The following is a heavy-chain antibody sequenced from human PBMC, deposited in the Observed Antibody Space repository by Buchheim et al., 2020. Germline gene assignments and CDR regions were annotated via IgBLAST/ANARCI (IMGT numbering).Heavy chain of an antibody. V-gene: IGHV1-46*01. CDR2: INPSGGST. CDR1: GYTFTSYY. Sequence: QVQLVQSGAEVKKPGASVKVSCKTSGYTFTSYYMHWVRQAPGQGLEWMGIINPSGGSTSYAQKFQGRVTMTRDTSTSTVYMELSSLRSEDTAVYYCARDLFPGYYDSSGYYPWGQGTL. D-gene: IGHD3-22*01. J-gene: IGHJ5*02. CDR3: ARDLFPGYYDSSGYYP.